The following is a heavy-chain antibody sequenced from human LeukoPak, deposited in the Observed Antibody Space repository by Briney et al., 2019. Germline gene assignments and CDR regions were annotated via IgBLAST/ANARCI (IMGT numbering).Heavy chain of an antibody. D-gene: IGHD2-2*01. V-gene: IGHV3-23*01. J-gene: IGHJ4*02. Sequence: GGPLRLSCTASGLSFTNAWMHWVRQAPGKGLEWVSAISGSGGSTYYADSVKGRFTISRDNSKNTLYLQMNSLRAEDTAVYYCAKEPVVPAAMFSYWGQGTLVTVSS. CDR3: AKEPVVPAAMFSY. CDR1: GLSFTNAW. CDR2: ISGSGGST.